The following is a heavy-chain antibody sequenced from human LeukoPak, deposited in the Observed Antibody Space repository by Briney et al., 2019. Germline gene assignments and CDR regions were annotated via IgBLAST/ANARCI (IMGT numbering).Heavy chain of an antibody. CDR1: GGSISSSSYY. Sequence: PSETLSLTCTVSGGSISSSSYYWGWIRQPPGKGLEWIGSIYYSGYTYYNASVESRVTISVDTSKNQFSLKLSSVTAADTAVHYCAKHYMGSYDNRGLDYWGQGTLVTVSS. V-gene: IGHV4-39*01. J-gene: IGHJ4*02. CDR2: IYYSGYT. D-gene: IGHD3-10*01. CDR3: AKHYMGSYDNRGLDY.